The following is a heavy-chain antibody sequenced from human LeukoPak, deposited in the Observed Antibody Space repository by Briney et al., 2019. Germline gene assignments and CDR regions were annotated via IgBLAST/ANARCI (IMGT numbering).Heavy chain of an antibody. CDR1: GFTFSTYS. V-gene: IGHV3-48*01. D-gene: IGHD1-26*01. J-gene: IGHJ3*02. CDR3: ARAGATDAFDI. Sequence: GGSLRLSCAASGFTFSTYSMNWVRQAPGKGLEWVSYITSSTSNIYYADSVKGRFTISRDNAKNSLYLQMNSLRAEDTAVYYCARAGATDAFDIWGQGTMVTVSS. CDR2: ITSSTSNI.